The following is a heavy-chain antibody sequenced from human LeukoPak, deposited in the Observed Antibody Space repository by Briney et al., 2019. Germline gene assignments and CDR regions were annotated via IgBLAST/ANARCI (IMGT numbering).Heavy chain of an antibody. CDR3: ARDGGGEDGYNNPDAFDI. Sequence: GSSLRLSCAASGFTFSSYAMSWVRQAPGKGLEWVSAISGSGGSTYYADSVKGRFTISRDNSKNTLYLQMNSLRAEDTAVYYCARDGGGEDGYNNPDAFDIWGQGTMVTVSS. V-gene: IGHV3-23*01. D-gene: IGHD5-24*01. CDR2: ISGSGGST. CDR1: GFTFSSYA. J-gene: IGHJ3*02.